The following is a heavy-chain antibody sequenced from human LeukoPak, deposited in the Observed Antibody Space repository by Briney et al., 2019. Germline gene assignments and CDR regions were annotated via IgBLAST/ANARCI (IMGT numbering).Heavy chain of an antibody. Sequence: GGSLRLSCAASGFTFDDYAMRWVRQAPGKGLEWVSGISWNSGSIGYADSVKGRFTISRDNAKNSLYLQMNSLRAEDMALYYCAKGLSSSWHAEFDYFDYWGQGTLVTVSS. CDR3: AKGLSSSWHAEFDYFDY. J-gene: IGHJ4*02. CDR2: ISWNSGSI. CDR1: GFTFDDYA. D-gene: IGHD6-13*01. V-gene: IGHV3-9*03.